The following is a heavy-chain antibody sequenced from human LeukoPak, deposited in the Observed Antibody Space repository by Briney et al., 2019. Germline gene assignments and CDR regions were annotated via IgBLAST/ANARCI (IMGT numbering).Heavy chain of an antibody. J-gene: IGHJ4*02. CDR2: IVVGSGNT. V-gene: IGHV1-58*01. CDR1: GFTFTSSA. D-gene: IGHD3-22*01. Sequence: EASLKVSCKASGFTFTSSAVQWVRQARGQRLEWIGWIVVGSGNTNYAQKFQERVTITRDMSTSTAYMELSSLRSEDTAVYYCAASPDYYDSSGYSYYFDYWGQGTLVTVSS. CDR3: AASPDYYDSSGYSYYFDY.